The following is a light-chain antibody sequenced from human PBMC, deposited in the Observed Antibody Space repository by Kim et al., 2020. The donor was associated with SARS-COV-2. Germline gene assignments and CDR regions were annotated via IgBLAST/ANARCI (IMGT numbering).Light chain of an antibody. J-gene: IGLJ3*02. Sequence: GRSVTISCPGRSSDVGGYGLVSWYQQFPGKAPKLIIYDVYNRPSAVPDRFSGSKSGNTASLTISGLQTEDEADYYCCSYAGSFSWVFGGGTKVTVL. CDR1: SSDVGGYGL. V-gene: IGLV2-11*01. CDR2: DVY. CDR3: CSYAGSFSWV.